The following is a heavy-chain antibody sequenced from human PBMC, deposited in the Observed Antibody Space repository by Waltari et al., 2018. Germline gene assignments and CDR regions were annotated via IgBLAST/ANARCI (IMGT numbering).Heavy chain of an antibody. CDR3: ARGGDATQTNYYYYGLDV. D-gene: IGHD2-15*01. Sequence: QVRLLQSGAEVKKPGSSVKVSCQASGDTFSSDAINWVRQAPGQGLEWMGRIIPILGLTNYAQKFQGRVTITADKSTTTAYMELSSLRSEDTAVYYCARGGDATQTNYYYYGLDVWGQGTTVTVSS. J-gene: IGHJ6*02. V-gene: IGHV1-69*09. CDR2: IIPILGLT. CDR1: GDTFSSDA.